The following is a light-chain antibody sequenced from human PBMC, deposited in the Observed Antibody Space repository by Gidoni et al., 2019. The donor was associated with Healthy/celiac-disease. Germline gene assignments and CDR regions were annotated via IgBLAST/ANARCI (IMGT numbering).Light chain of an antibody. J-gene: IGLJ2*01. CDR3: QAWDSSTVV. CDR1: KLGDKY. Sequence: SYDLTPPPSLSVSPGQTARITCSGDKLGDKYACWYQQKPGQSPVLVIYQDSKRPSGIPERFSGSNSGNTATLTISGTQAMDEADYYCQAWDSSTVVFGGGTKLTVL. V-gene: IGLV3-1*01. CDR2: QDS.